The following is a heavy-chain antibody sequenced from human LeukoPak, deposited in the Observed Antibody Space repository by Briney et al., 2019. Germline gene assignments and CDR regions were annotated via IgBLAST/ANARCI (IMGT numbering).Heavy chain of an antibody. CDR1: GGSISSGSYY. CDR3: ASFYCSGGSCYQYYSYYYMDV. D-gene: IGHD2-15*01. Sequence: PSETLSLACTVSGGSISSGSYYWGWFRQPPGTGLEWIGSIYYSGSTYSNPSLQSRVTISLDTSKNQFSLKLNSVTAADTAVYYCASFYCSGGSCYQYYSYYYMDVWGKGTTVTISS. V-gene: IGHV4-39*01. CDR2: IYYSGST. J-gene: IGHJ6*03.